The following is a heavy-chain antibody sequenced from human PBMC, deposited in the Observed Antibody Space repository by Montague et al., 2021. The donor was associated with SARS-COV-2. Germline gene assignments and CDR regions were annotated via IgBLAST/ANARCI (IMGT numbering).Heavy chain of an antibody. CDR1: GGSISRYS. D-gene: IGHD6-13*01. V-gene: IGHV4-59*01. CDR2: IYNSGST. Sequence: SETLSLTCTVSGGSISRYSWTWIRQPPGKGLEWIGYIYNSGSTNYNPSLTSRVTISVDTSKNQFSLKLSSVAAADTAVYNCARVGRGSSWYEVAFDIWGQGTMVTVSS. CDR3: ARVGRGSSWYEVAFDI. J-gene: IGHJ3*02.